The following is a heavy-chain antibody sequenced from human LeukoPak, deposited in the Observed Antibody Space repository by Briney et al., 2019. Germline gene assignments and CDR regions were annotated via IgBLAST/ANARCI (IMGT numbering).Heavy chain of an antibody. CDR1: GGTFSSYA. Sequence: GASVKVSCKASGGTFSSYAISWVRQAPGQGLEWMGGIIPIFGTANYAQKFQGRVTMTTDTSTSTAYMELRSLRSDDTAVYYCARNYRNRSYFDYWGQGTLVTVSS. D-gene: IGHD1-1*01. J-gene: IGHJ4*02. V-gene: IGHV1-69*05. CDR2: IIPIFGTA. CDR3: ARNYRNRSYFDY.